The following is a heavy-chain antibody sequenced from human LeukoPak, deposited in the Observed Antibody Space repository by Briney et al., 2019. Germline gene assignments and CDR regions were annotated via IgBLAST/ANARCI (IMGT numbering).Heavy chain of an antibody. CDR3: ASCSGGDCYSDDAFDI. Sequence: ASVKVSCKASGYTFIGYYIHWVRQAPGQGLEWMGWINPNSGGTNYAQKFQGRVTMTRDTSISTAYMELSRLRSDDTAVYYCASCSGGDCYSDDAFDIWGQGTMVTVSS. V-gene: IGHV1-2*02. CDR1: GYTFIGYY. CDR2: INPNSGGT. J-gene: IGHJ3*02. D-gene: IGHD2-21*02.